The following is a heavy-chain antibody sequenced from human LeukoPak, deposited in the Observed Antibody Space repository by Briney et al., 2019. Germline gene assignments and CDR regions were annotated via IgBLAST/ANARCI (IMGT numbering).Heavy chain of an antibody. D-gene: IGHD2-8*01. J-gene: IGHJ5*02. CDR1: GFTVSSNY. Sequence: GGSLRLSCAASGFTVSSNYMSWVGQAPGKRLEWVSVIYSGGSTYYADSVKGRFTISRDNSKNTLYLQMNSLRAEDTAVYYCARGIVLMVYAWGQGTLVTVSS. V-gene: IGHV3-53*01. CDR3: ARGIVLMVYA. CDR2: IYSGGST.